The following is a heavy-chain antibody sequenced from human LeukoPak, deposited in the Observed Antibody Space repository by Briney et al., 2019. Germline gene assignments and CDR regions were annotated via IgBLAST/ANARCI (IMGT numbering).Heavy chain of an antibody. J-gene: IGHJ4*02. CDR2: ISWNSGSI. V-gene: IGHV3-9*03. D-gene: IGHD4-11*01. Sequence: SLRLSCAASGFTFDDYAMHWVRQAPGKGLEWVSGISWNSGSIGYADSVKGRFTISRDNAENSLYLQMNSLRAEDMALYYCAKESVTSGDFDYWGQGTLVTVSS. CDR1: GFTFDDYA. CDR3: AKESVTSGDFDY.